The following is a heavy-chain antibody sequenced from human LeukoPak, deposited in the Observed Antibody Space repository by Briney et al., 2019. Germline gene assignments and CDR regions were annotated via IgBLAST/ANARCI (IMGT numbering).Heavy chain of an antibody. CDR2: IYYSGST. D-gene: IGHD3-22*01. V-gene: IGHV4-59*01. CDR1: GGSISSYY. J-gene: IGHJ4*02. CDR3: ARSYYYDSSGYYYALD. Sequence: SETLSLTCTVSGGSISSYYWSWIRQPPGKGLEWIGYIYYSGSTNYNPSLKSRVTISVDTSKNQFSLKLSSVTAADTAVYYCARSYYYDSSGYYYALDWGQGTLVTVSS.